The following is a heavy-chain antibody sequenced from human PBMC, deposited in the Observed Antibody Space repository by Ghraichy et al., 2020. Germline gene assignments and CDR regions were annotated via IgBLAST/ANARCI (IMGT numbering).Heavy chain of an antibody. CDR1: GIAFSRYW. CDR2: ITRDGSTT. D-gene: IGHD3-22*01. CDR3: AADSPWLPDSSGRTGWFDP. V-gene: IGHV3-74*01. Sequence: GESLNISCAASGIAFSRYWFHWVRQAPGKGLVWVSRITRDGSTTNYADSVKGRFTISRDDAKNTLYLQMSSLRAEDTAVYYCAADSPWLPDSSGRTGWFDPWGQGTLVTVSS. J-gene: IGHJ5*02.